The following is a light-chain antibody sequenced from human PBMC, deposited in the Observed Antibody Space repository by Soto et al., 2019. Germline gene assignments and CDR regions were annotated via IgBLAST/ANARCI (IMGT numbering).Light chain of an antibody. CDR2: AAS. J-gene: IGKJ3*01. CDR3: QQSYSIPPT. Sequence: DIQMTQSPSSLSAPVGDRVTITCLASQSISSYLNWYRQKPGKAPELLIYAASSLQSGVPSRFSGSGSGTDFTLTISSPQPADFATYYCQQSYSIPPTFGPGTKVDIK. V-gene: IGKV1-39*01. CDR1: QSISSY.